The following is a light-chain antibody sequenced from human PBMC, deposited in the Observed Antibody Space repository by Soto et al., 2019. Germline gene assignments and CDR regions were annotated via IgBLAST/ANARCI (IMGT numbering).Light chain of an antibody. CDR2: DAS. CDR3: QQRANWPRT. J-gene: IGKJ1*01. Sequence: EIVMAQSPATLSVSPGGRATLSCRASQSISDTLAWYQQKPGQAPRLLIYDASNRATGIPDRFSGSGSGTDFTLTISSLEPEDFAVYYCQQRANWPRTFGQGTKVDIK. CDR1: QSISDT. V-gene: IGKV3-11*01.